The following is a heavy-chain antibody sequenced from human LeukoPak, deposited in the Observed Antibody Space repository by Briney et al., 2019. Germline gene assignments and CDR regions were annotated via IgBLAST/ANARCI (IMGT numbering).Heavy chain of an antibody. CDR3: ARASGYSNFGWSGLNLNWFDP. V-gene: IGHV4-59*11. D-gene: IGHD4-11*01. CDR1: GGSISSHY. CDR2: IYYSGST. J-gene: IGHJ5*02. Sequence: PSETLSLTCTVSGGSISSHYWSWIRQPPGKGLEWIGYIYYSGSTNYNPSPKSRVTISVDTSKNQFSLKLSSVTAADTAVYYCARASGYSNFGWSGLNLNWFDPWGQGTLVTVSS.